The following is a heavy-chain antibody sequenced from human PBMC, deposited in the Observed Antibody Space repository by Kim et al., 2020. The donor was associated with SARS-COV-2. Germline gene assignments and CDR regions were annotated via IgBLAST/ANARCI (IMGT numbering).Heavy chain of an antibody. J-gene: IGHJ6*02. V-gene: IGHV3-49*03. D-gene: IGHD3-9*01. CDR3: TRVLRYSLLVPYYYYGMDV. Sequence: GGSLRLSCTASGFTFGDYAMSWFRQAPGKGLEWVGFIRSKAYGGTTEYAASVKGRFTISRDDSKSIAYLQMNSLKTEDTAVYYCTRVLRYSLLVPYYYYGMDVWGQGTTVTVSS. CDR2: IRSKAYGGTT. CDR1: GFTFGDYA.